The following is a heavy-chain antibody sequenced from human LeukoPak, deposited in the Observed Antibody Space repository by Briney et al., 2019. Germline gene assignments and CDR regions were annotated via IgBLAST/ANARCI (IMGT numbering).Heavy chain of an antibody. Sequence: GGSLRLSCAASGFTVSSNYMTWVRQAPGKGLEWISLIYSGGSTYYADSVKGRFTISRDNSKNTLYLQMNSLRAEDTAVYYCARDYYYVSGNYYIYFDYWGQGILVTVSS. CDR1: GFTVSSNY. D-gene: IGHD3-10*01. V-gene: IGHV3-53*05. J-gene: IGHJ4*02. CDR3: ARDYYYVSGNYYIYFDY. CDR2: IYSGGST.